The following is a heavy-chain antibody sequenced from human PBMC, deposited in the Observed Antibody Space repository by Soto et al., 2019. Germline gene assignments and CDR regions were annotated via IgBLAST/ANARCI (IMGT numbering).Heavy chain of an antibody. V-gene: IGHV1-69*04. CDR1: GGTFSSYT. CDR2: IIPILGIA. J-gene: IGHJ4*02. D-gene: IGHD5-12*01. CDR3: ARDPSGYDLPAY. Sequence: SVKVSCKASGGTFSSYTISWVRQAPGQGLEWMGRIIPILGIANYAQKYKGKVTITADKSTSTANMEQSSLRTEDTAVYYCARDPSGYDLPAYWGQGTLVTVSS.